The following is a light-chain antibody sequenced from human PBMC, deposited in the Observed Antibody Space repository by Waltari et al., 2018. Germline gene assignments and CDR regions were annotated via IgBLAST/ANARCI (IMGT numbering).Light chain of an antibody. J-gene: IGKJ5*01. CDR3: QQYHGDWTT. CDR1: QDIHRY. V-gene: IGKV1-5*03. CDR2: LAS. Sequence: IQLTQTPPTLSASAGDRVTITCRASQDIHRYLAWYQHKSGKAPRVLIYLASTLEIGVPSRCSGSVSGTQFTLTIRNLQPEDFATYFCQQYHGDWTTFGQGTRLEIK.